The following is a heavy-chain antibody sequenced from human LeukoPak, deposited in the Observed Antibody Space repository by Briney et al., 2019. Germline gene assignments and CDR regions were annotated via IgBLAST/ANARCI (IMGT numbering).Heavy chain of an antibody. D-gene: IGHD6-13*01. Sequence: GGSLRLSCAASGFTFSSYAMHWVRQAPGKGLEWVAVISYDGSNKYYADSVKGRFTISRDNSKNTLYLQMNSLRAEDTAVYYCVRPPQYSSRPPFDPWGQGTLVTVSS. CDR2: ISYDGSNK. V-gene: IGHV3-30-3*01. J-gene: IGHJ5*02. CDR1: GFTFSSYA. CDR3: VRPPQYSSRPPFDP.